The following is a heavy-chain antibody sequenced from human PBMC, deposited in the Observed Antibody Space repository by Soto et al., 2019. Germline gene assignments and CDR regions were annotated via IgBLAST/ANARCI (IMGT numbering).Heavy chain of an antibody. CDR3: ARYGSGSFFL. D-gene: IGHD3-10*01. J-gene: IGHJ4*02. V-gene: IGHV3-66*01. Sequence: EVQLVESGGGLVQPGGSLRLSCAASGFIVSNNYMNWVRQAPGKGLEWVSIIYSDDNTYYADSVKGSFTVSRDSSKNTVYLQMNRLRAEDTAVYSCARYGSGSFFLWGQGTLVTVSS. CDR2: IYSDDNT. CDR1: GFIVSNNY.